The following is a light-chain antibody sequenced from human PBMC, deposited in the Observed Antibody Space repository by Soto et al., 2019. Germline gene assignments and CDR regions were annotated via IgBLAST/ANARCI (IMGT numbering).Light chain of an antibody. CDR2: GNS. J-gene: IGLJ2*01. CDR1: SSNIGAGYD. V-gene: IGLV1-40*01. Sequence: QAVVTQPPSVSGAPGQRVTISCTGSSSNIGAGYDVHWYQQLPGTAPKLLIYGNSNRPSGVPDRFSGSKSGTSASLAITGLQAEDEAEYYCQSYDSSLSGRDVVFGGGTKLTVL. CDR3: QSYDSSLSGRDVV.